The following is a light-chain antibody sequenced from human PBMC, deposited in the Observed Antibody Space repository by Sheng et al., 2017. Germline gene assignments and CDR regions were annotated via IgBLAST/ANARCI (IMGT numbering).Light chain of an antibody. V-gene: IGKV1-5*03. CDR3: QQYDSNFWT. J-gene: IGKJ1*01. CDR2: KAS. Sequence: DIQMTQSPSTLSASIGDTVTITCRASQSISSWLAWYQQKPGKAPKVLIYKASSLESGVSSRFSGSGSGTEFTLTINSLQPDDFATYYCQQYDSNFWTFGQGTKVEIK. CDR1: QSISSW.